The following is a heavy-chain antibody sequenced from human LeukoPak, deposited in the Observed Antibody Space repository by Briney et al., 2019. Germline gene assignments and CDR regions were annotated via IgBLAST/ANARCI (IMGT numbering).Heavy chain of an antibody. D-gene: IGHD6-6*01. CDR1: GGSISSSSYY. V-gene: IGHV4-39*01. CDR3: ARLEYSSEPDY. J-gene: IGHJ4*02. CDR2: IYYSGST. Sequence: SETLSLTCTVSGGSISSSSYYWGWIRQPPGKGLEWIGSIYYSGSTYYNPSLKSRVTISVDTSKNQFSLKLSSVTAADTAVYYCARLEYSSEPDYWGQGTLVTVSS.